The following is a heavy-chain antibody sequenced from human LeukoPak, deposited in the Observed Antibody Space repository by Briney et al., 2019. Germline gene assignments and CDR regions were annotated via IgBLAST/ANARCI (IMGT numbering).Heavy chain of an antibody. Sequence: SETLSLTCTVSGGSVSSGSYYWSWIRQPPGKGLEWIGEINHSGSTNYNPSLKSRVTISVDTSKNQFSLKLSSVTAADTAVYYCARAGTNGDYWYFDLWGRGTLVTVSS. D-gene: IGHD2-8*01. J-gene: IGHJ2*01. CDR2: INHSGST. V-gene: IGHV4-61*01. CDR1: GGSVSSGSYY. CDR3: ARAGTNGDYWYFDL.